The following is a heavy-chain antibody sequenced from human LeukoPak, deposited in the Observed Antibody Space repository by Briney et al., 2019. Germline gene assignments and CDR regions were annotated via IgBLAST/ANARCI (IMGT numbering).Heavy chain of an antibody. Sequence: GGSLRLSCAASGFTFSSYWMIWVRQAPGKGLEWVANIKKDGSEKYYGDSVKGRFTISRDNAKNSVYLQMNSLRGEDTAVYYCAGALAAGDYWGQGTLVTVSS. CDR2: IKKDGSEK. J-gene: IGHJ4*02. CDR1: GFTFSSYW. D-gene: IGHD6-25*01. V-gene: IGHV3-7*04. CDR3: AGALAAGDY.